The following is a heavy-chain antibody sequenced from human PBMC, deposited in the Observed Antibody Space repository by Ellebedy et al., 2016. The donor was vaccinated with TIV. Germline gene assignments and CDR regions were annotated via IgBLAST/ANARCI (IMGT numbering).Heavy chain of an antibody. CDR3: ARGKGPGSFLVDF. CDR2: MSGDGGVQ. J-gene: IGHJ4*02. CDR1: GFSFGTYG. V-gene: IGHV3-30*03. Sequence: GESLKISCAASGFSFGTYGMHWVRQSPGKGLEWVAFMSGDGGVQHYADSVKGRFTVSRDNPKSTVYLQMNSLRAEDTALYFCARGKGPGSFLVDFWGQGTLVTVSS.